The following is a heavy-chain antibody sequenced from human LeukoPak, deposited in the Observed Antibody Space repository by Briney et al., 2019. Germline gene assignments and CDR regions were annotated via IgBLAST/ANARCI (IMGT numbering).Heavy chain of an antibody. CDR1: GFTFSSYA. CDR3: AKDRLGAMMYFDF. Sequence: GGSLRLSCAASGFTFSSYAMSWVRQAPGKGLEWVSAISGSGGSTYYADSVKGRVTISRDNSKNTLYLQVNSLRVEDTAVYYCAKDRLGAMMYFDFWGQGTLVTVSS. D-gene: IGHD1-26*01. CDR2: ISGSGGST. V-gene: IGHV3-23*01. J-gene: IGHJ4*02.